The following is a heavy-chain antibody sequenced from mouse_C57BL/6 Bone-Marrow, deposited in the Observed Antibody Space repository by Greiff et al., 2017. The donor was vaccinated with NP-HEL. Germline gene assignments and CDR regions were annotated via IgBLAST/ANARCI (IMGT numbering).Heavy chain of an antibody. V-gene: IGHV1-59*01. D-gene: IGHD1-1*01. CDR1: GYTFTSYW. CDR3: AGYGSGDY. J-gene: IGHJ2*01. CDR2: IDPSDSYT. Sequence: QVQLQQPGAELVRPGTSVKLSCKASGYTFTSYWMHWVKQRPGQGLEWIGVIDPSDSYTNYNQKFKGKATLTVDTSSSTAYMQLSSLTSEDSAVYYCAGYGSGDYWGQGTTLTVSS.